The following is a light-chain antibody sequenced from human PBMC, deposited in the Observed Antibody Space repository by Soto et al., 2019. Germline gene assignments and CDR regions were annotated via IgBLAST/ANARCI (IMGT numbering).Light chain of an antibody. V-gene: IGLV2-14*01. CDR1: SSDIGLYNY. Sequence: QSVLGQPASMSGSPGQSITIPCTGASSDIGLYNYVSWYQHHPGKTPKLLLFEDNVRPSELSDRFSASKAGNTASLTISGLQAEDKAYYYCSSLSTTSTPIVFGSGTKVTVL. CDR2: EDN. CDR3: SSLSTTSTPIV. J-gene: IGLJ1*01.